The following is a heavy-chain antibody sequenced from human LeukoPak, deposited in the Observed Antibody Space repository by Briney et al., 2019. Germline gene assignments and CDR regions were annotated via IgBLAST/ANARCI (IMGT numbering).Heavy chain of an antibody. D-gene: IGHD4-17*01. CDR3: ARADPTTVPHPGDY. V-gene: IGHV3-11*01. J-gene: IGHJ4*02. CDR1: GFTFSDYY. CDR2: ISSSGSTI. Sequence: PGGSLRLSCAASGFTFSDYYMSWIRRAPGKGLEWVSYISSSGSTIYYADSVKGRFTISRDNAKNSLYLQMNSLRAEDTAVYYCARADPTTVPHPGDYWGQGTLVTVSS.